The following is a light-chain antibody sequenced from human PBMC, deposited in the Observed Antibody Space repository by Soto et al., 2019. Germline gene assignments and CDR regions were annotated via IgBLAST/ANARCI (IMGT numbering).Light chain of an antibody. J-gene: IGKJ2*01. CDR1: QSLLHGNGYNY. V-gene: IGKV2-28*01. Sequence: DIVMTQSPLSLPVTPGEPASISCRTSQSLLHGNGYNYLDWYLQKPGQSPQLLIYLGSNRASGVPDRFSGSGSGTDFTLKISRVEAEDFGIYYCMQALQTPFTFGQGTKLEVK. CDR3: MQALQTPFT. CDR2: LGS.